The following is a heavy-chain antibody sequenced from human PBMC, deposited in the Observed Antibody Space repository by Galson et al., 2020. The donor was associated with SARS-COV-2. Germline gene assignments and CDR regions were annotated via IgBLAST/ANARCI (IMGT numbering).Heavy chain of an antibody. CDR3: AKLGYANGWQRYYFDY. D-gene: IGHD6-19*01. CDR2: ISLSGSTI. V-gene: IGHV3-23*01. CDR1: GFTFNNYA. J-gene: IGHJ4*02. Sequence: GGSLRLSCAASGFTFNNYAMTWVRQAPGKGLEWVSTISLSGSTIYYADSVKGRFTISRDNSKNTVSVQMNSLRVEDTAVYYCAKLGYANGWQRYYFDYWGQGTLVTVSS.